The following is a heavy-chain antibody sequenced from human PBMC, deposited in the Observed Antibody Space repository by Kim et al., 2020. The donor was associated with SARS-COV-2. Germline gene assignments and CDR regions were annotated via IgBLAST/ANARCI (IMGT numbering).Heavy chain of an antibody. J-gene: IGHJ1*01. V-gene: IGHV4-59*01. Sequence: KSRVTISVDTSKNQFSLKLSSVTAADTAVYYCARASDSSGYYLAGEYFQHWGQGTLVTVSS. D-gene: IGHD3-22*01. CDR3: ARASDSSGYYLAGEYFQH.